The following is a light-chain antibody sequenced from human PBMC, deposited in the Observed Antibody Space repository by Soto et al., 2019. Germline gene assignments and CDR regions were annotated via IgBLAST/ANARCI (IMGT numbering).Light chain of an antibody. CDR3: QQCSFWPRIT. Sequence: EVVLTQSPATLSLSPGGSATLSCRASQNVDNYLAWYQQKPGQAPRLLIYDASNRATDIPARFSGSGSGTAFTLTISSLEPEDSAVYYCQQCSFWPRITFGQGTRLEIK. CDR2: DAS. V-gene: IGKV3-11*01. CDR1: QNVDNY. J-gene: IGKJ5*01.